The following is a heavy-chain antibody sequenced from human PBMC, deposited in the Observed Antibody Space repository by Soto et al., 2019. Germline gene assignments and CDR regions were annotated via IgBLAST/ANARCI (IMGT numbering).Heavy chain of an antibody. Sequence: SETLSLTCTVSGGSISSSSYYWGWIRQPPGKGLEWIGSMYYSGSTYYNPSLKSRVTMSVDTSKNQFSLRVRSVTAADTAVYYCARPRLAGYSDGFDIWGQGTMVTVSS. CDR2: MYYSGST. J-gene: IGHJ3*02. CDR1: GGSISSSSYY. CDR3: ARPRLAGYSDGFDI. D-gene: IGHD2-21*01. V-gene: IGHV4-39*01.